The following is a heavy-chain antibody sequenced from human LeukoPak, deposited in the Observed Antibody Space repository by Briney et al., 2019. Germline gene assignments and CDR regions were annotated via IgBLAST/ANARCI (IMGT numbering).Heavy chain of an antibody. CDR3: ARVRGLGLFDY. D-gene: IGHD3-10*01. V-gene: IGHV4-59*01. J-gene: IGHJ4*02. CDR1: GGSIGGYY. Sequence: SKTLSLTCTVSGGSIGGYYWSWIRQPPGKGLEWIGHVYDTGRTNFNPSFKSRVTMSLDTSKNQFSLILNSVTAADTALYYCARVRGLGLFDYWGRGTQVTVSS. CDR2: VYDTGRT.